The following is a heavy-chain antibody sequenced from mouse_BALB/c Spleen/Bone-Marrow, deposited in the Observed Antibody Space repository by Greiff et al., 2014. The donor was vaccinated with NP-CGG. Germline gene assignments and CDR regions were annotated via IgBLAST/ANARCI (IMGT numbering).Heavy chain of an antibody. D-gene: IGHD1-1*01. CDR1: GYTFTDYE. V-gene: IGHV1-15*01. CDR2: IDPESGGT. Sequence: QVQLQQSGAELVRPGASVTLSCKASGYTFTDYEMHWVKQTPVNGLEWIGAIDPESGGTAYNQKFKGKATLTADKSSSTAYMELRSLTSEDSAVYYCTRGDNFISTVVDDFDYWGQGTTLTVSS. J-gene: IGHJ2*01. CDR3: TRGDNFISTVVDDFDY.